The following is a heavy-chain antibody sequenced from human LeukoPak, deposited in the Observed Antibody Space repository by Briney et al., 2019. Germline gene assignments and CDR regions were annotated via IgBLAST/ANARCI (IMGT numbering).Heavy chain of an antibody. CDR1: GGSISSYY. CDR2: IYYSGST. CDR3: AVAAAGTLFGP. J-gene: IGHJ5*02. Sequence: PSETLSLTCTVSGGSISSYYWSWIRQPPGKGLEWIGYIYYSGSTNYNPSPKRRVTISVDTSKNQFSLKLSSVTAADTAVYYCAVAAAGTLFGPRGQGTLVTVSS. V-gene: IGHV4-59*01. D-gene: IGHD6-13*01.